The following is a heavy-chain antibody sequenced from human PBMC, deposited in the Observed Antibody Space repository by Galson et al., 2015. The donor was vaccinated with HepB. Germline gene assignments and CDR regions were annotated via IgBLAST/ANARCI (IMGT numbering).Heavy chain of an antibody. V-gene: IGHV3-9*01. CDR1: GFTFDDYA. D-gene: IGHD1-26*01. J-gene: IGHJ4*02. CDR2: ISWNSGTI. Sequence: SLRLSCAASGFTFDDYAMHWVRQAPGKGLEWVSGISWNSGTIGYADSVKGRYTISRDNAKNSLYLQMNSLRAEDTALYYCAKSRHYSGSYGYYFDYWGQGTLVTVSS. CDR3: AKSRHYSGSYGYYFDY.